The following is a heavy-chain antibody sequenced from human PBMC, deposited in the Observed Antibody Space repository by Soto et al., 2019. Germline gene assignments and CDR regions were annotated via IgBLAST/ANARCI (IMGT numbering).Heavy chain of an antibody. CDR2: ISGSGGST. CDR3: ASLLRFLEWSPPQDFDY. J-gene: IGHJ4*02. CDR1: GFTFSSDA. D-gene: IGHD3-3*01. V-gene: IGHV3-23*01. Sequence: GGSLRLSCAASGFTFSSDAMSWVRQAPGKGLEWVSAISGSGGSTYYADSVKGRFTISRDNSKNTLYLQMNSLRAEDTAVYYCASLLRFLEWSPPQDFDYWGQGTLVTVSS.